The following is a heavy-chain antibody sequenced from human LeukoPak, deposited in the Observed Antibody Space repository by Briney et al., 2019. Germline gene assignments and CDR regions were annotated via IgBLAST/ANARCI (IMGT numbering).Heavy chain of an antibody. CDR3: ARAGIYDSSGYSYRFFDY. D-gene: IGHD3-22*01. CDR1: GGSISSGGYY. CDR2: IYYSGST. Sequence: SETLSLTCTVSGGSISSGGYYWSWIRQHPGKGLEWIGYIYYSGSTYYNPSLKSRVTISLDTSKNQFSLKLSSVTAADTAVYYCARAGIYDSSGYSYRFFDYWGQGTLVTVSS. J-gene: IGHJ4*02. V-gene: IGHV4-31*03.